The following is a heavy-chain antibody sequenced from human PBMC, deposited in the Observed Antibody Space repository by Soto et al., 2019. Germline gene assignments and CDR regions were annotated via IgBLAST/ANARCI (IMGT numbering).Heavy chain of an antibody. CDR3: AKDGSPPYYDFWSGYYTRGLGSYYYYGMDV. CDR1: GFTFSSYG. V-gene: IGHV3-30*18. CDR2: ISYDGSNK. J-gene: IGHJ6*02. Sequence: GGSLRLSCAACGFTFSSYGMHWVRQAPGKGLEWVAVISYDGSNKYYADSVKGRFTISRDNSKDTLYLQMNSLRAEDTAVYYCAKDGSPPYYDFWSGYYTRGLGSYYYYGMDVWGQGTTVTVSS. D-gene: IGHD3-3*01.